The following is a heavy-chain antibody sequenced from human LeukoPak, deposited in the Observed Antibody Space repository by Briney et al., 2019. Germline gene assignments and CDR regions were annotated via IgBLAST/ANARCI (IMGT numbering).Heavy chain of an antibody. CDR1: GFTFSSYA. CDR3: ARDRGDSGAFDI. Sequence: GGSLRLSCAASGFTFSSYAMSWVRQAPGEGLEWVSAISGSGGSTYYADSVKGRFTISRDNSKNTLYLQMNSLRAEDTAVYYRARDRGDSGAFDIWGQGTMVTVSS. J-gene: IGHJ3*02. V-gene: IGHV3-23*01. CDR2: ISGSGGST. D-gene: IGHD4-17*01.